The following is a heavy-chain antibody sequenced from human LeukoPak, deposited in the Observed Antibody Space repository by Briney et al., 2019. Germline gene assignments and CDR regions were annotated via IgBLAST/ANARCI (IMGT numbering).Heavy chain of an antibody. Sequence: SETLSLTCAVYGGSFSGYYRSWIGQPRGKGLEWIGEINHSGSTNYNPSLKSRVTISVDTSKNQFSLKLSSVTAADTAVYYCATSNSSLYYFDYWGQGALVTVSS. J-gene: IGHJ4*02. V-gene: IGHV4-34*01. CDR1: GGSFSGYY. CDR2: INHSGST. D-gene: IGHD6-13*01. CDR3: ATSNSSLYYFDY.